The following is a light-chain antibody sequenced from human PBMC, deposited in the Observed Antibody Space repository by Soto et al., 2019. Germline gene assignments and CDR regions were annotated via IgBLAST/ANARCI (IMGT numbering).Light chain of an antibody. V-gene: IGLV2-23*02. J-gene: IGLJ1*01. CDR1: SSDVGSYNL. CDR2: EVS. Sequence: QSSLTQPASVSGSPGQSITISCTGTSSDVGSYNLVSWYQQHPGKAPKLMIYEVSKRPSGVSNRFSGSKSGNTASLTNSGLQAEDEADYYCCSYAGSSSPLSFGTGTKLTVL. CDR3: CSYAGSSSPLS.